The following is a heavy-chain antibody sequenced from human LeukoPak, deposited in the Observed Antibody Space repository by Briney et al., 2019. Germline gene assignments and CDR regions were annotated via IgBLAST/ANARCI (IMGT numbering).Heavy chain of an antibody. D-gene: IGHD2-2*01. CDR3: ARGSGTSWFDY. V-gene: IGHV1-2*02. J-gene: IGHJ4*02. CDR2: INPRSGGT. CDR1: GYTFTADY. Sequence: ASVKVSCKASGYTFTADYMHWVRQAPGQGLEWMGWINPRSGGTNYGEKFRGRVTMTRDTSITTAYMELSSLRFDDTAVYYCARGSGTSWFDYWGQGTLVTVSS.